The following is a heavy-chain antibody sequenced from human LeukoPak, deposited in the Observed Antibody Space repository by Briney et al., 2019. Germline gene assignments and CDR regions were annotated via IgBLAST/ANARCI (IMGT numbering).Heavy chain of an antibody. V-gene: IGHV4-34*01. D-gene: IGHD3-9*01. J-gene: IGHJ3*02. CDR2: INHSGST. CDR1: GGSFSGYY. Sequence: MASETLSLTCAVYGGSFSGYYWSWIRQPPGKGLEWIGEINHSGSTNYNPSLKSRVTISVDTSKNQFSLKLSSVTAADTAVYYCARGRRRRETYYDILTGYRKGMAAFDIWGQGTMVTVSS. CDR3: ARGRRRRETYYDILTGYRKGMAAFDI.